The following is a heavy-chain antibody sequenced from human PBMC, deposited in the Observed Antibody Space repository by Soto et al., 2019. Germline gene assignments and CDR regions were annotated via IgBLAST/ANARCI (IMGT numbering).Heavy chain of an antibody. CDR1: GGSISSGDYY. V-gene: IGHV4-30-4*02. D-gene: IGHD4-17*01. J-gene: IGHJ3*02. Sequence: PLETLSLTCTVSGGSISSGDYYWSWIRQPPGKGLEWIGYIYYSGSTYYNPSLKSRVTISVDTSKNQFSLKLSSVTAADTAVYYCARYSNGDNRSGYAFDIWGQGTMVTVSS. CDR3: ARYSNGDNRSGYAFDI. CDR2: IYYSGST.